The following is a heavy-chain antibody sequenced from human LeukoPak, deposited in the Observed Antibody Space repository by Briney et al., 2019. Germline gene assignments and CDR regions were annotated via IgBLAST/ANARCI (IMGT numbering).Heavy chain of an antibody. D-gene: IGHD6-13*01. CDR1: GYTFTGYY. Sequence: ASVKVSCKASGYTFTGYYMHWVRQAPGQGLEWMGWINPNSGGTNYAQKFQGRVTMTRDTSISTAYMELSRLRSDDTAVYYCARGGSSSWYSSGSYWDQGTLVTVSS. V-gene: IGHV1-2*02. CDR2: INPNSGGT. CDR3: ARGGSSSWYSSGSY. J-gene: IGHJ4*02.